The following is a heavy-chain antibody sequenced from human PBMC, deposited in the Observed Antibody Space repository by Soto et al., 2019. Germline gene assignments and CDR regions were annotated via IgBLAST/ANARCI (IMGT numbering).Heavy chain of an antibody. D-gene: IGHD3-10*01. J-gene: IGHJ4*02. Sequence: QVQLVESGGGVVQPGRSLRLSCAASGFTFNSYGMHWVRQAPGKGLEWVAVIWYDGTNKYYADSVKGRFTISRDNSNNTLYLQMNSLRAEDTAVYYCASRRGFGEPFFDYWGQGTLVTVSS. CDR1: GFTFNSYG. V-gene: IGHV3-33*01. CDR2: IWYDGTNK. CDR3: ASRRGFGEPFFDY.